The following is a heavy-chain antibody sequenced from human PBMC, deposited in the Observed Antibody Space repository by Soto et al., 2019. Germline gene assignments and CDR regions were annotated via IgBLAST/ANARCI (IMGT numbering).Heavy chain of an antibody. CDR1: GFTFSSYG. CDR3: ARDDSSGYYHYGMDV. CDR2: IWYDGSNK. V-gene: IGHV3-33*01. Sequence: GGSLRLSCAASGFTFSSYGMHWVRQAPGKGLEWVAVIWYDGSNKYYADSVKGRFTISRDNSKNTLYLQMNSLRAEDTAVYYCARDDSSGYYHYGMDVWGQGTTVTVSS. D-gene: IGHD3-22*01. J-gene: IGHJ6*02.